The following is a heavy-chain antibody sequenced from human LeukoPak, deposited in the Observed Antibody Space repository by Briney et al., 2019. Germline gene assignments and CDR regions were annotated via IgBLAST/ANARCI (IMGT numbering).Heavy chain of an antibody. J-gene: IGHJ4*02. CDR2: INTNTGNP. D-gene: IGHD2-15*01. V-gene: IGHV7-4-1*02. CDR1: GYTFTSYA. Sequence: ASVIGSCKASGYTFTSYAMNCVRQAPGQELEWMGWINTNTGNPTYAQGFTGRFVFSLDTSVSTAYLQISSLNAEDTAVYYCARGRVVAATRYFDYWGQGTLVTVSS. CDR3: ARGRVVAATRYFDY.